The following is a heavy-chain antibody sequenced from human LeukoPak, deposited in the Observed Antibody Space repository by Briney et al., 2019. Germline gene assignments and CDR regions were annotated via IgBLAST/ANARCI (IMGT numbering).Heavy chain of an antibody. J-gene: IGHJ3*02. V-gene: IGHV3-33*01. CDR1: GFTFSSYG. CDR3: ARRDPDDAFDI. Sequence: PGGPLRLSCAASGFTFSSYGMHWVRQAPGKGLEWVAVIWYDGSNKYYADSVKGRFTISRDNSKNTLYLQMNSLRAEDTAVYYCARRDPDDAFDIWGQGTMVTVSS. CDR2: IWYDGSNK.